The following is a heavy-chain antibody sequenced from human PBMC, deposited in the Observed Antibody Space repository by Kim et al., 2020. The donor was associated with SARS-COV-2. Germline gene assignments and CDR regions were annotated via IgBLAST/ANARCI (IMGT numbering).Heavy chain of an antibody. D-gene: IGHD6-13*01. J-gene: IGHJ1*01. Sequence: GGSLRLSCAASGFTFSNYGMPWVRQAPGKGLEWVAVIWYDGSNKYYADSVKGRFTISRDNSKNTLYLQMNSLRAEDTAVYYCASGSILAAAGHFQHWGQGTLVTVSS. CDR3: ASGSILAAAGHFQH. V-gene: IGHV3-33*01. CDR2: IWYDGSNK. CDR1: GFTFSNYG.